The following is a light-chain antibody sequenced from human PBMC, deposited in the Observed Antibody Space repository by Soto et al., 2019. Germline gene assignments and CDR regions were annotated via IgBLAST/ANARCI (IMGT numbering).Light chain of an antibody. CDR2: EVS. CDR3: SSYAGSNIPYV. J-gene: IGLJ1*01. Sequence: SALAQPLSAGGARGQAVTISCPGTSSAVGGYNSVSWYQQHPGRAPNVMIYEVSRRPSGVSVHFSGSKCGNTASLTVSGLQAEDEADSYCSSYAGSNIPYVFGTGTKVT. CDR1: SSAVGGYNS. V-gene: IGLV2-8*01.